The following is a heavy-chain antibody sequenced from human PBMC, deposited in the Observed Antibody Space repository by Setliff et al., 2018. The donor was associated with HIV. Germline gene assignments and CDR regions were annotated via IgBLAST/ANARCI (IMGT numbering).Heavy chain of an antibody. CDR2: ISGSGGVT. CDR3: AKAWGSGYPSFESALMFDV. V-gene: IGHV3-23*01. Sequence: GGSLRLSCVTSGFTFTNYAMTWVRQAPGEGLEYVSAISGSGGVTYYADSVKGRFTLSRDTSKDTLYLHMTSLRAEDTAIYYCAKAWGSGYPSFESALMFDVWGQGTLVTVSS. J-gene: IGHJ4*02. CDR1: GFTFTNYA. D-gene: IGHD3-3*01.